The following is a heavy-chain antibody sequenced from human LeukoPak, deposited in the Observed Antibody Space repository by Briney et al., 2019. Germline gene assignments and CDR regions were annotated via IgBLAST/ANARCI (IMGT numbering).Heavy chain of an antibody. V-gene: IGHV3-11*01. CDR3: ARVDYYGSGSYPDAFDI. J-gene: IGHJ3*02. CDR1: GFTFSDYY. D-gene: IGHD3-10*01. Sequence: PGGSLRLSCPASGFTFSDYYMSWIRQAPGKGLEWVSYISSSGSTIYYADSVKGRFTISRDNAKNSLYLQMNSLRAEDTAVYYCARVDYYGSGSYPDAFDIWGQGTMVTVSS. CDR2: ISSSGSTI.